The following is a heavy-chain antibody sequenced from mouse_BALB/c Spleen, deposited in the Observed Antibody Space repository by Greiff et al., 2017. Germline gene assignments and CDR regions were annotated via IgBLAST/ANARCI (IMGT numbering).Heavy chain of an antibody. CDR1: GFAFSSYD. CDR2: ISSGGGST. D-gene: IGHD1-1*01. J-gene: IGHJ4*01. Sequence: EVMLVESGGGLVKPGGSLKLSCAASGFAFSSYDMSWVRQTPEKRLEWVAYISSGGGSTYYPDTVKGRFTISRDNAKNTLYLQMSSLKSEDTAMYYCARQGIYYYGSSQGYYAMDYWGQGTSVTVSS. CDR3: ARQGIYYYGSSQGYYAMDY. V-gene: IGHV5-12-1*01.